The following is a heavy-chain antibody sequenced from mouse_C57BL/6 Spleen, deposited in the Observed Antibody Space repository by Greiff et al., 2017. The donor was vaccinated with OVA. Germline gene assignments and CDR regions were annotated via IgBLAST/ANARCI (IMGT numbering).Heavy chain of an antibody. D-gene: IGHD1-1*01. V-gene: IGHV2-2*01. Sequence: QVQLKESGPGLVQPSQSLSITCTVSGFSLTGYGVHWVRQSPGKGLEWLGVIWRGGSTDYNAAFISRLSISKDNSKSHVFFKMNNLQADDTAIYYCARTLASYYCGSSPRAMDYWGQGTSVTVSS. CDR3: ARTLASYYCGSSPRAMDY. CDR1: GFSLTGYG. J-gene: IGHJ4*01. CDR2: IWRGGST.